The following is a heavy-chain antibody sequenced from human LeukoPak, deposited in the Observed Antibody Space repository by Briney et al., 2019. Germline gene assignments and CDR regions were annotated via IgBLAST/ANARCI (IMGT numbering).Heavy chain of an antibody. CDR1: GFTFSSYA. Sequence: GGSLRLSCAASGFTFSSYAMSWVRQAPGKGLEWVSSISDTSIYIYYADSVKGRFTISRDDAKNSVYLQMNSLRAEDSATYYCVREGFYFFDFWGQGTLVTVSS. CDR3: VREGFYFFDF. V-gene: IGHV3-21*01. J-gene: IGHJ4*01. CDR2: ISDTSIYI.